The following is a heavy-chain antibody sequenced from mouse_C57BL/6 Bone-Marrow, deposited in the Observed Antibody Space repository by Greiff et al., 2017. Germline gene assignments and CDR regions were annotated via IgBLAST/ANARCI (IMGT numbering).Heavy chain of an antibody. Sequence: EVKLVESGGDLVKPGGSLKLSCAASGFTFSSYGMSWVRQTPDKRLEWVATISSGGSYTYYPDSVKGRFTIARDNAKNTLYLQMSSLKSEDTAMYYCARHSGTVVGEDYWGQGATLTVSS. V-gene: IGHV5-6*01. CDR1: GFTFSSYG. CDR2: ISSGGSYT. J-gene: IGHJ2*01. CDR3: ARHSGTVVGEDY. D-gene: IGHD1-1*01.